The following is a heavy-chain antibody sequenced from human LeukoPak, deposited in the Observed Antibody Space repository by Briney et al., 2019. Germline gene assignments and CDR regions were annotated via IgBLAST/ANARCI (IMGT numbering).Heavy chain of an antibody. Sequence: PGGSLRLSCAASVFTFSSYWMSWDRQAPGKGLEWVANIKQDGSEKYYVDSVKGRFTISRDNAKNSLYLQLNSLRAEDTAVYYCARQEWLATFDYWGQGTLVTVSS. CDR2: IKQDGSEK. V-gene: IGHV3-7*01. D-gene: IGHD6-19*01. CDR3: ARQEWLATFDY. J-gene: IGHJ4*02. CDR1: VFTFSSYW.